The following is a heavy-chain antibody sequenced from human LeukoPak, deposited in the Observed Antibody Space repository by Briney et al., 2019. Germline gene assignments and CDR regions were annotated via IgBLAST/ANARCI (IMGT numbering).Heavy chain of an antibody. Sequence: GGSLRLSCTASGFYFNSYAMAWVRQAPGQELEWVSTVTAAGIVTWYSDSVRGRFTISRDDSKSTLSLQMNSLRAEDTALYYCAKKYYYGSGTYIFYFDYWGQGTPVTVSS. D-gene: IGHD3-10*01. CDR2: VTAAGIVT. CDR1: GFYFNSYA. J-gene: IGHJ4*02. CDR3: AKKYYYGSGTYIFYFDY. V-gene: IGHV3-23*01.